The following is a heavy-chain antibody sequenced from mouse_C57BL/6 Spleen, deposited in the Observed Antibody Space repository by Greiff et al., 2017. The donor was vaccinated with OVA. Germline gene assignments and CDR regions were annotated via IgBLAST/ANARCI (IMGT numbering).Heavy chain of an antibody. Sequence: EVQRVESGGGLVKPGGSLKLSCAASGFTFSSYAMSWVRQTPEKRLEWVATISDGGSYTYYPDNVKGRFTISRDNAKNNLYLQMSHLKSEDTAMYYCARDGNYYDYDGGGYFDYWGQGTTLTVSS. CDR2: ISDGGSYT. D-gene: IGHD2-4*01. CDR1: GFTFSSYA. V-gene: IGHV5-4*01. CDR3: ARDGNYYDYDGGGYFDY. J-gene: IGHJ2*01.